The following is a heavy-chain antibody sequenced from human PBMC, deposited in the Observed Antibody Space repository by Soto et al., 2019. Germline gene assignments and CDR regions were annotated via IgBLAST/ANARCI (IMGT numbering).Heavy chain of an antibody. CDR1: GFTFSSYS. CDR3: ARDRYSSGWTDQDYYYGMDV. J-gene: IGHJ6*02. Sequence: GGSLRLSCAASGFTFSSYSMNWVRQAPGKGLEWVSSISSSSSYIYYADSVKGRFTISRDNAKNSLYLQMNSLRAEDTAVYYCARDRYSSGWTDQDYYYGMDVWGQGTTVTVS. CDR2: ISSSSSYI. V-gene: IGHV3-21*01. D-gene: IGHD6-19*01.